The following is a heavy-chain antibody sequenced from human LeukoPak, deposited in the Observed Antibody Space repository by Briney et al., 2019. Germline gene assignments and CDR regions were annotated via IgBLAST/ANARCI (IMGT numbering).Heavy chain of an antibody. D-gene: IGHD3-3*01. CDR2: ISGSGGST. CDR1: GFTFSSYA. J-gene: IGHJ6*03. V-gene: IGHV3-23*01. CDR3: AKGAGNDFWSGYYHYYYYYMDV. Sequence: GGSLRLSCAASGFTFSSYAMSWVRQAPGKGLEWVSAISGSGGSTYYADSVKGRFTISRDNSKNTLYLQRDSLRAEDTAVYYCAKGAGNDFWSGYYHYYYYYMDVWGKGTTVTVSS.